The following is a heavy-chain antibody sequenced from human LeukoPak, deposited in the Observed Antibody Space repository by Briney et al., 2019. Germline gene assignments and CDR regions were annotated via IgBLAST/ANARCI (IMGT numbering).Heavy chain of an antibody. CDR2: ISHVGSNE. D-gene: IGHD3-3*01. J-gene: IGHJ4*02. CDR3: ARDFLRRGYDFWSGYYDY. V-gene: IGHV3-30-3*01. Sequence: PGGSLRLSCAASGFTSSSFVMHWVRQAPGKGLEWVAVISHVGSNEYYADSVQGRFSISRDNSKNTLYLQMNSLRAEDTAVYYCARDFLRRGYDFWSGYYDYWGQGTLVTVSS. CDR1: GFTSSSFV.